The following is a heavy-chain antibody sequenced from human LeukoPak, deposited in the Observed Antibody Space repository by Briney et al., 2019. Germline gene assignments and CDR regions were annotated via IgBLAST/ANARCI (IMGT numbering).Heavy chain of an antibody. D-gene: IGHD5/OR15-5a*01. V-gene: IGHV3-30*03. CDR1: GFTFSSYG. CDR3: ARDGSRSYYMNV. J-gene: IGHJ6*03. Sequence: GRSLRLSCAASGFTFSSYGMHWVRQAPGKGLEWVAVISYDGSENYYADSVKGRFTISRDNAKNSLYLQMNSLRAEDTAVYYCARDGSRSYYMNVWGKGTTVTVSS. CDR2: ISYDGSEN.